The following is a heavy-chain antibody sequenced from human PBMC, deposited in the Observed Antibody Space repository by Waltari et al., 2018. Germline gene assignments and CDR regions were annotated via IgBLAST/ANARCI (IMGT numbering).Heavy chain of an antibody. V-gene: IGHV1-69*17. CDR3: ARDWGLGGSSSRESYYYYHFMEV. CDR2: FMTMVAIV. D-gene: IGHD6-6*01. CDR1: GGTFSNYA. J-gene: IGHJ6*03. Sequence: QVQLLQSGDGEMKPGSSVRVSCKGSGGTFSNYAFSWVRQSPGQGLGWMGAFMTMVAIVNYAQVFQHRVTITAEKSTTTAYLDLRSLGSEDSTIHYCARDWGLGGSSSRESYYYYHFMEVWGKGTTVTFSS.